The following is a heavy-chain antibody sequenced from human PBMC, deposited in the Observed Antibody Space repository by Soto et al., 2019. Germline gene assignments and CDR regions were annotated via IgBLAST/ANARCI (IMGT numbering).Heavy chain of an antibody. J-gene: IGHJ4*02. V-gene: IGHV3-53*02. CDR1: GFTVNNIH. CDR3: ARYSAYKGFDS. CDR2: INRGGST. Sequence: EVQLVETGGGLIQPGGSLRLSCAASGFTVNNIHMSWVRQAPGKGLEWVSFINRGGSTYYTDSVKGRFTICRGNSKNTLYLQMNTLRGEDTAVYFGARYSAYKGFDSWGQGTLVTVPS. D-gene: IGHD1-26*01.